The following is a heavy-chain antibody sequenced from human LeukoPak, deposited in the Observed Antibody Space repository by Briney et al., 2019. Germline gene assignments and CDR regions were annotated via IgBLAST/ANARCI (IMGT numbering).Heavy chain of an antibody. Sequence: SETLSLTCAVYGGSFSGYFWTWIRQPPGKGLEWIGEVNHGGGTNYNPSLESRVTVSVDTSKYQFSLNLSSVTAADTAVYYCARGTRYNSASPFSHYYYMDVWGKGTTVTVSS. CDR1: GGSFSGYF. CDR3: ARGTRYNSASPFSHYYYMDV. CDR2: VNHGGGT. D-gene: IGHD1-1*01. J-gene: IGHJ6*03. V-gene: IGHV4-34*01.